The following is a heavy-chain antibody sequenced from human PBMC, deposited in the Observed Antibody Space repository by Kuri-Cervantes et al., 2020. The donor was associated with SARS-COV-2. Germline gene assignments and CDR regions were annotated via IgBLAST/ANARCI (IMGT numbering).Heavy chain of an antibody. V-gene: IGHV5-51*01. CDR3: ARQNCSSTSCYTGPQGWFDP. CDR1: GYSFTSYW. Sequence: GGSLRLSCKGSGYSFTSYWIGWVRQMPGKGLEWMGIIYPGDSDTRYSPSFQGQVTISADKSISTAYLQWSSLKAPDTAMYYCARQNCSSTSCYTGPQGWFDPWGQGTLVTVSS. J-gene: IGHJ5*02. CDR2: IYPGDSDT. D-gene: IGHD2-2*02.